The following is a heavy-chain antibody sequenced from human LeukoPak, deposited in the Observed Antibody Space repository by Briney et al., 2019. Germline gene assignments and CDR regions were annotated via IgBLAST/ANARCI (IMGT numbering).Heavy chain of an antibody. J-gene: IGHJ4*02. CDR2: ISGSGNST. D-gene: IGHD2-15*01. CDR1: GLTSSGSA. CDR3: AKVLVLVSANRYYFDY. V-gene: IGHV3-23*01. Sequence: GGSLRLPCAASGLTSSGSAMSWVRQAPGKGLEWVSLISGSGNSTYYADSVKGRFTISRDNSKNTLYLQMNSLRAEDTAVYYCAKVLVLVSANRYYFDYWGQGTLVTVSS.